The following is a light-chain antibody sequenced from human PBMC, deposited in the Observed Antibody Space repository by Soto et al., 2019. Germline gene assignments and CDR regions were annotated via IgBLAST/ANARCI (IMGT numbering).Light chain of an antibody. Sequence: QLVLTQSPSASASLGASVKVTCTLSSGHSTYAIAWHQQQPEKGPRYLMKLNSDGSHSKGDGIPDRFSGSSSGAERYLTISSLQSEDEADYYCQTWDTDIRVFGGGTQLTVL. CDR3: QTWDTDIRV. CDR2: LNSDGSH. V-gene: IGLV4-69*01. CDR1: SGHSTYA. J-gene: IGLJ2*01.